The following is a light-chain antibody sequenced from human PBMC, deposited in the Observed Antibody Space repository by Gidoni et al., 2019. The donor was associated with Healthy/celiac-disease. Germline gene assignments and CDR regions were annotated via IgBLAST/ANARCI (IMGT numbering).Light chain of an antibody. CDR3: QQRSNWPT. Sequence: EIVLTQSPATLSLSPGERATLSCRASQSVSSNLAWYQPKPGQAPRLLIYDASNSATGIPARFSGSGSGTDFTLTISSLEPEDFSVYYCQQRSNWPTFGQGTRLEIK. V-gene: IGKV3-11*01. CDR1: QSVSSN. J-gene: IGKJ5*01. CDR2: DAS.